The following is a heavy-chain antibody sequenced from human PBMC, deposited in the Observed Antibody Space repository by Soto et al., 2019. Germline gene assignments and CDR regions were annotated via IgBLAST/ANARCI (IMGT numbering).Heavy chain of an antibody. V-gene: IGHV1-69*01. D-gene: IGHD3-22*01. CDR1: GGTFSSYA. Sequence: QVQLVQSGAEVKKPGSSVKVSCKASGGTFSSYAIRWVRQAPGQGLEWMRGILPIFGPANYAQKFQGSVTTTADESTSTGYMELSSLRSEDTAVYYCEAHYYYDSRYDACDIWGQGTMVTVSS. CDR3: EAHYYYDSRYDACDI. CDR2: ILPIFGPA. J-gene: IGHJ3*02.